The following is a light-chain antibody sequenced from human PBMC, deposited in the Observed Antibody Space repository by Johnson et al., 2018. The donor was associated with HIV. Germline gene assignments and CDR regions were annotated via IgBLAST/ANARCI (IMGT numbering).Light chain of an antibody. Sequence: QSVLTQPPSVSAAPGQKVTISCSGSSSDMGNYAVSWYQQLPGTAPKLLIYKNNKRPSGIPDRFSGSKYGTSATLGITGLQTGDEADYYCGTWDSSLSALYVFGTGTKVTVL. J-gene: IGLJ1*01. CDR2: KNN. CDR3: GTWDSSLSALYV. CDR1: SSDMGNYA. V-gene: IGLV1-51*02.